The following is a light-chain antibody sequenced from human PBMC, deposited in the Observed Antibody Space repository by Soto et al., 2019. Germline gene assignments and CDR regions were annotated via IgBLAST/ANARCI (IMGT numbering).Light chain of an antibody. CDR1: SSDVGGYNY. CDR2: EVS. J-gene: IGLJ1*01. V-gene: IGLV2-8*01. Sequence: QSALTQPPSASGSPGQSVTISCTGTSSDVGGYNYVSWYQQHPGKAPKLMIYEVSKRPSGVPDRFSGSKSGNTASLTVSGLQAEDEADYYCSSYAGSNNPLYVFGTGTKLT. CDR3: SSYAGSNNPLYV.